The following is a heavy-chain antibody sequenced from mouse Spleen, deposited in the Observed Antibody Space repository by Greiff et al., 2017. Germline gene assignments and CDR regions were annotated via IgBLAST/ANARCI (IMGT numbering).Heavy chain of an antibody. CDR3: AREVFPSYAMDY. CDR1: GYSITSGYD. J-gene: IGHJ4*01. Sequence: VQLKESGPGMVKPSQSLSLTCTVTGYSITSGYDWHWIRHFPGNKLEWMGYISYSGSTNYNPSLKSRISITHDTSKNHFFLKLNSVTTEDTATYYCAREVFPSYAMDYWGQGTSVTVSS. V-gene: IGHV3-1*01. CDR2: ISYSGST.